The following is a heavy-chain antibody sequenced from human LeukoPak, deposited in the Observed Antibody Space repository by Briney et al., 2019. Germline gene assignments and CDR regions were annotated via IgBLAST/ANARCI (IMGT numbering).Heavy chain of an antibody. D-gene: IGHD2-2*01. CDR1: GGSISSGSYY. V-gene: IGHV4-61*02. Sequence: SQTLSLTCTVSGGSISSGSYYWSWIRQPAGKGLEWIGRIYTSGSTNYNPSLKSRVTISVDTSKNQFSLKLSSVTAADTAVYYCAREGYCSSTSCYGDLNWFDPWGQGTLVTVSS. CDR3: AREGYCSSTSCYGDLNWFDP. J-gene: IGHJ5*02. CDR2: IYTSGST.